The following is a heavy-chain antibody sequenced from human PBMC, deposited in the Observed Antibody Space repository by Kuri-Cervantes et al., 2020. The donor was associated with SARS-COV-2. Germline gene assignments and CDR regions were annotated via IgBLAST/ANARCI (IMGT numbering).Heavy chain of an antibody. J-gene: IGHJ5*02. CDR3: ARQPNYDILTGYLKRNNWFDP. V-gene: IGHV5-10-1*01. CDR1: GYSFTSYW. Sequence: GESLKSSCKGSGYSFTSYWISWVRQMPGKGLEWMGRIDPSDSYTNYSPSFQGHVTISADKSISTAYLQWSSLKASDTAMYYCARQPNYDILTGYLKRNNWFDPWGQGTLVTVSS. CDR2: IDPSDSYT. D-gene: IGHD3-9*01.